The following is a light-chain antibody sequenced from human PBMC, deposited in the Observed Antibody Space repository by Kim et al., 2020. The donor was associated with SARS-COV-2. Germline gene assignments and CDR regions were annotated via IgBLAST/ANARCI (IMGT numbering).Light chain of an antibody. CDR2: DAS. Sequence: GDRVTITCRASQSISIWLAWYQQKPGKATNLLIYDASNLESGVPSRFSGSGSGTGFTLTISSLQPDDFATYYCQENKSNSWTFGQGTKVDIK. V-gene: IGKV1-5*01. CDR1: QSISIW. CDR3: QENKSNSWT. J-gene: IGKJ1*01.